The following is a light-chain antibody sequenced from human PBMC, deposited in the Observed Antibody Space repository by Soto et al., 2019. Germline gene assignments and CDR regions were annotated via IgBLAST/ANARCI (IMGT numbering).Light chain of an antibody. CDR1: QSVSSSY. CDR3: QQYGRSPPT. J-gene: IGKJ1*01. CDR2: GAS. Sequence: IVLTQSPGTLSLSPGERATLSCRASQSVSSSYLAWYQQKPGQAPRLLIYGASSRATGIPDRFSGSGSGTDFTLTISILEPEDFAVYYCQQYGRSPPTFGQGTKVELK. V-gene: IGKV3-20*01.